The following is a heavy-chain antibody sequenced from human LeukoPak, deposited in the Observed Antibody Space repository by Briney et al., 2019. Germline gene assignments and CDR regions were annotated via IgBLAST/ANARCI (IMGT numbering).Heavy chain of an antibody. CDR2: IYYSGST. V-gene: IGHV4-31*03. Sequence: PSQTLSLTCTVSGGSISSGGYYWSWIRQHPGKGLEWIGYIYYSGSTYYNPSLKSRVTISVDTSKNQFSLKLSSVTAADTAVYYCARGTRLGRYYDFWSGYYYFDYWGQGTLVTVSS. J-gene: IGHJ4*02. CDR3: ARGTRLGRYYDFWSGYYYFDY. D-gene: IGHD3-3*01. CDR1: GGSISSGGYY.